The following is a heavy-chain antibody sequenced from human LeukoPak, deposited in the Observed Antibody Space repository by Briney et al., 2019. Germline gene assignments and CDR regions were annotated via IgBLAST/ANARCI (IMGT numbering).Heavy chain of an antibody. CDR1: DGSISSYY. Sequence: PSETLSLTCTVSDGSISSYYWSLIRQPPGKGLEWIGYIYYSGSTNYNPSLKSRVTISVDTSKNQFSLKLSSVTAADTAVYYCARVFERGVYDSAFDIWGQGTMVTVSS. CDR3: ARVFERGVYDSAFDI. V-gene: IGHV4-59*01. D-gene: IGHD3-16*01. J-gene: IGHJ3*02. CDR2: IYYSGST.